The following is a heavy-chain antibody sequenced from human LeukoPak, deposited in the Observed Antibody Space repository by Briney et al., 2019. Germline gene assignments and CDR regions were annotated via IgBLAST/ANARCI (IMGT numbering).Heavy chain of an antibody. CDR1: GYTFTNYA. D-gene: IGHD2-21*02. CDR3: ARVAYCGGDCPPHFDF. Sequence: GASVKVSCKASGYTFTNYAMHWVRQAPGQRLEWMGWINAGNGNTKYSQKFQGRVTITRDTSASTAYMELSSLRSEDTAVYYCARVAYCGGDCPPHFDFWGQGTLVTVSS. J-gene: IGHJ4*02. V-gene: IGHV1-3*01. CDR2: INAGNGNT.